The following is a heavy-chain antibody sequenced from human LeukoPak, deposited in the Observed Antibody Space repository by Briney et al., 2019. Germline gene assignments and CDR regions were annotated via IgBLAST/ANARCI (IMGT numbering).Heavy chain of an antibody. J-gene: IGHJ4*02. D-gene: IGHD3-22*01. CDR3: ARGAYYNSSGYFKTTYYFDY. Sequence: ASVKVSCKASGYTFTGYYMHWVRQAPGQGLEWMGWINPNSGGTNYAQKFQGRVTMTRDTSIGTAYMELSRLRSDDTAVYYCARGAYYNSSGYFKTTYYFDYWGQGTLVTVSS. CDR1: GYTFTGYY. V-gene: IGHV1-2*02. CDR2: INPNSGGT.